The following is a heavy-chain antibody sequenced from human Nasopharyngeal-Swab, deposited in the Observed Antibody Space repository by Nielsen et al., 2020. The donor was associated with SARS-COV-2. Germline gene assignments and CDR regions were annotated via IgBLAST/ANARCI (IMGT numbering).Heavy chain of an antibody. CDR1: GGSFSTYA. D-gene: IGHD2-15*01. Sequence: SVKVSCKASGGSFSTYAFSWVRQAPGQGLEWMGGIIPSFSRGNYAQKFQDRVTITADEAASTAYMELSSLRSEDTAVYYCARDVHGGSWVFDYWGQGTLVTVSS. CDR2: IIPSFSRG. J-gene: IGHJ4*02. V-gene: IGHV1-69*13. CDR3: ARDVHGGSWVFDY.